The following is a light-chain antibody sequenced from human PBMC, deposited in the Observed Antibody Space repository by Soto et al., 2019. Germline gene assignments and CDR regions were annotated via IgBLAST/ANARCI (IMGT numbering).Light chain of an antibody. CDR3: QSYDSSLSGYV. CDR2: ENN. J-gene: IGLJ1*01. Sequence: QSVLTQPPSVSEAPGQRVTSSCTGSSSNSGAGYEAHWYQQVPGTAPKLLIYENNNRPSGVPDRFSGSKSGTSASLAITGLQAEDEAEYYCQSYDSSLSGYVFGTGTKLTVL. CDR1: SSNSGAGYE. V-gene: IGLV1-40*01.